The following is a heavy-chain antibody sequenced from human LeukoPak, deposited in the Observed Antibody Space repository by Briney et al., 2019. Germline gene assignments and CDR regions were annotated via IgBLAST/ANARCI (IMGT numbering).Heavy chain of an antibody. J-gene: IGHJ4*02. CDR1: GGTFSSYA. D-gene: IGHD5-12*01. Sequence: GASVKVSCKASGGTFSSYAISWVRQAPGQGLEWMGGIIPIFGTANYAQKFQGRVTITAGKSTSTAYMELSSLRSEDTAVYYCARAGGGYDYFDYWGQGTLVTVSS. V-gene: IGHV1-69*06. CDR3: ARAGGGYDYFDY. CDR2: IIPIFGTA.